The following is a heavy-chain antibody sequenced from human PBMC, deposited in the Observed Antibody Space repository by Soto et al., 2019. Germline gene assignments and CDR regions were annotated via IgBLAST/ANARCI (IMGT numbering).Heavy chain of an antibody. Sequence: QVQLVQSGPEGKKPGASAKVSCKTSGYIFSNFGISWMRQVPGQGREWMGWISAYNGNTNYAQKFQNRVTLTTDTSTNTAYRELRSLRSDDTAGYYCARASGGGVGTTSYWGQGTLATASS. CDR3: ARASGGGVGTTSY. J-gene: IGHJ4*02. V-gene: IGHV1-18*01. D-gene: IGHD1-26*01. CDR1: GYIFSNFG. CDR2: ISAYNGNT.